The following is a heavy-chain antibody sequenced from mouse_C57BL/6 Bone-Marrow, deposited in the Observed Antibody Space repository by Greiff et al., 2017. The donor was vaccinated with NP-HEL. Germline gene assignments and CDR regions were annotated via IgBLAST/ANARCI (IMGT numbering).Heavy chain of an antibody. D-gene: IGHD1-1*01. CDR1: GYTFTGYW. CDR2: ILPGSGST. Sequence: QVQLQQSGAELMKPGASVKLSCKATGYTFTGYWIEWVKQRPGHGLEWIGEILPGSGSTNYNEKLKGKATFTADTSSTTPDMQLSSLTTEDSAIYYCATPRNITTVVDYWYFDVWGTGTTVTVSS. V-gene: IGHV1-9*01. CDR3: ATPRNITTVVDYWYFDV. J-gene: IGHJ1*03.